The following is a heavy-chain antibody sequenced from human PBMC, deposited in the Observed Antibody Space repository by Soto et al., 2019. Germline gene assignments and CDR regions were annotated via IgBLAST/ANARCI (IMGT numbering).Heavy chain of an antibody. CDR2: INHSGST. CDR3: AAHLKTTVTAYWYFDL. CDR1: GGSISRSSYF. J-gene: IGHJ2*01. Sequence: PSETLSLTCTVSGGSISRSSYFWGWVRQPPGKGLEWIGEINHSGSTNFNPSLKSRVSISVDTSKKQFSLKLTSVTAADTAVYYCAAHLKTTVTAYWYFDLWGRGTPVTVSS. V-gene: IGHV4-39*07. D-gene: IGHD4-17*01.